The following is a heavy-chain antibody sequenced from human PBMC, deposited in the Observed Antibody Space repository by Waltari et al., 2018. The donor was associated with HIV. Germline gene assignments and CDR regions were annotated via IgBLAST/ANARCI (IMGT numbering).Heavy chain of an antibody. V-gene: IGHV3-48*04. CDR1: VFSLSSYS. CDR3: ARARGYSYGYEDY. Sequence: EVQLVESGGDLVQPGSLRLSCAASVFSLSSYSMHWVRQAPGKGLEWISYISNSGNTIDYADSVKGRFTISRDNAKNSLSLQMHSLRAEDTAVYYCARARGYSYGYEDYWGQGALVTVSS. CDR2: ISNSGNTI. D-gene: IGHD5-18*01. J-gene: IGHJ4*02.